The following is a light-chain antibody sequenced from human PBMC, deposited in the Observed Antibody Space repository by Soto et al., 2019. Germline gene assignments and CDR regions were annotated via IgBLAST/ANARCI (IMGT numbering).Light chain of an antibody. V-gene: IGLV2-8*01. J-gene: IGLJ1*01. CDR3: SSYAGSYNYV. Sequence: QSVLTQPPSASGSPGQSVTISCTGSSNDVGAYNYVSWYQQHPGKGPKLMIYEVSKRPSGVPDRFSGSKSGNTASLTVSGLQAEDETDSYCSSYAGSYNYVSGTVTKVTAL. CDR2: EVS. CDR1: SNDVGAYNY.